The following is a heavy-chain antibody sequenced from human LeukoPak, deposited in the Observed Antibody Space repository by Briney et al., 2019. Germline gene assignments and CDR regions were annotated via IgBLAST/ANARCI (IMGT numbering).Heavy chain of an antibody. CDR3: ARGPSSNWSGLDF. CDR2: ISPTGSAT. Sequence: GGSLRLSCAASGFSFSGHWMHWARQLPGKGLVWVSRISPTGSATSYADSVKGRFTVSRDNAKNTLYLQVNNLRAEDTAVYYCARGPSSNWSGLDFWGQGTLLTVSS. J-gene: IGHJ4*02. D-gene: IGHD6-13*01. V-gene: IGHV3-74*01. CDR1: GFSFSGHW.